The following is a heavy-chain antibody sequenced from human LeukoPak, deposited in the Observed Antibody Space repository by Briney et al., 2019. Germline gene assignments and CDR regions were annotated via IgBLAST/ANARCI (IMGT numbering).Heavy chain of an antibody. Sequence: PGGSLRLSCEVSGFTFNNYAMTWVRQPPGKGLEWVSVISGSGRTTDYADSVKGRFTVSRDNSKNTLHLQMNSLRVEDTAVYFCVRDSGWFRFDYWGQGTLVTVSS. CDR2: ISGSGRTT. V-gene: IGHV3-23*01. J-gene: IGHJ4*02. D-gene: IGHD6-13*01. CDR1: GFTFNNYA. CDR3: VRDSGWFRFDY.